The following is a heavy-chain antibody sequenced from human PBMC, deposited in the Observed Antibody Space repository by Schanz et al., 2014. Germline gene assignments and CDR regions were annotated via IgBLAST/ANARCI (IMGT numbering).Heavy chain of an antibody. CDR3: AKARRKSNCSGGRCFHYSYYGMDV. V-gene: IGHV3-30-3*01. CDR2: ISYDGSNK. Sequence: VQLVESGGGLVKPGGSLRLSCAASGFTFNSYAMTWVRQAPGKGLEWVAVISYDGSNKYYADSVKGRFTISRDNSKNILYLQMNSLRAEDTAVYYCAKARRKSNCSGGRCFHYSYYGMDVWGQGTTVTVSS. J-gene: IGHJ6*02. CDR1: GFTFNSYA. D-gene: IGHD2-15*01.